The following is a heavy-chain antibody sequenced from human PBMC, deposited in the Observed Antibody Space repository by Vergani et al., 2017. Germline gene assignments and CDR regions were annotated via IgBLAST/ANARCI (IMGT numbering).Heavy chain of an antibody. Sequence: QVQQQESGPGLVKPSETLSLTCTVSGGSISSYYWSWIRQPPGKGLEWIGYIYYSGSTNYNPSLKSRVTISVDTSRDQFSLKLSSVTAADTAVYYCARGDLGYFDYWGQGTLVTVSS. CDR2: IYYSGST. CDR1: GGSISSYY. CDR3: ARGDLGYFDY. V-gene: IGHV4-59*01. D-gene: IGHD7-27*01. J-gene: IGHJ4*02.